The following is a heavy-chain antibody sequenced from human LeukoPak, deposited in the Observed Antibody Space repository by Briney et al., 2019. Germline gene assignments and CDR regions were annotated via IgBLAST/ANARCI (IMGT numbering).Heavy chain of an antibody. D-gene: IGHD3-10*01. CDR1: GFXFDDYG. CDR2: INWNGGST. J-gene: IGHJ4*02. CDR3: ARGKYYYGSGVDY. Sequence: GGSLRLSCAASGFXFDDYGMSWVRQAPGKGLEWVSDINWNGGSTGYADPVKGRSTISRDNAKNSLYLQMNSLRAEDTALYYCARGKYYYGSGVDYWGQGTLVTVSS. V-gene: IGHV3-20*04.